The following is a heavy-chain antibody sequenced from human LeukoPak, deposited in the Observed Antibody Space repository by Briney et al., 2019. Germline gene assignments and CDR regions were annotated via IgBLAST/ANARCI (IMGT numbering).Heavy chain of an antibody. CDR1: GGSISSGGYS. J-gene: IGHJ4*02. D-gene: IGHD6-13*01. V-gene: IGHV4-30-2*01. CDR3: ARDGYDSSSWYYFDY. CDR2: IYHSGST. Sequence: PSQTLSLTCAVSGGSISSGGYSWSWIRQPPGEGLEWIGYIYHSGSTYYNPSLKSRVTISVDRSKNQFSLKLSSVTAADTAVYYCARDGYDSSSWYYFDYWGQGTLVTVSS.